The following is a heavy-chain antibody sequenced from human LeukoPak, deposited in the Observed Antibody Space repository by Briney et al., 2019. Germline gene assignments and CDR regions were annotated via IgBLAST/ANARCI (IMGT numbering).Heavy chain of an antibody. CDR2: IYHSGST. J-gene: IGHJ4*02. CDR1: GGSISSGGYS. CDR3: ARGGAYSSSWYYFDY. V-gene: IGHV4-30-2*01. Sequence: SETLSLTCAVSGGSISSGGYSWSWIRQPPGKGLEWIGYIYHSGSTYYNPSLKSRVTISVDRSKNQFSLKLSSVTAADTAVYYCARGGAYSSSWYYFDYWGQGTLVTVSS. D-gene: IGHD6-13*01.